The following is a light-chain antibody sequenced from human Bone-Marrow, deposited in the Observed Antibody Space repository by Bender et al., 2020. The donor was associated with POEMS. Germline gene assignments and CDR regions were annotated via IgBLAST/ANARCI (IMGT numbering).Light chain of an antibody. CDR2: DVS. V-gene: IGLV2-14*03. CDR1: SSDVGAYDF. J-gene: IGLJ3*02. Sequence: QSALTQPASMSGSPGQSITISCTGTSSDVGAYDFVSWYQHHPGRVPKVMIYDVSNRPSGVSSRFSGSKSGNTASLTISGLQAEDEADYFCASQTTSTTWVFGGGTKVTVL. CDR3: ASQTTSTTWV.